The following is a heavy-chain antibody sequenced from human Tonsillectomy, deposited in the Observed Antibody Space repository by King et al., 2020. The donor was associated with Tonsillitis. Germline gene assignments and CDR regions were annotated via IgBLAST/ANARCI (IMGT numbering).Heavy chain of an antibody. V-gene: IGHV3-7*03. D-gene: IGHD1-1*01. CDR1: GFTFSTYW. J-gene: IGHJ4*02. CDR3: ARVNVESDFDY. CDR2: IKQDGSDK. Sequence: EGQLVQSGGGLVQPGGSLRLSCAASGFTFSTYWMSWVRQAPGKGLEWVANIKQDGSDKYYVDSVKGRFTISRDNAKKSLFLQMNSLRAEDTAVYYCARVNVESDFDYWGQGTLVTVSS.